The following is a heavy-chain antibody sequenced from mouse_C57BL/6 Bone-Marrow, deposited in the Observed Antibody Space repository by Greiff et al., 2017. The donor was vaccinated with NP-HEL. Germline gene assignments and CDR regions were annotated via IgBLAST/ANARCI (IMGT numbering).Heavy chain of an antibody. CDR1: GYTFTSYG. D-gene: IGHD1-1*01. Sequence: QVQLQQSGAELARPGASVKLSCKASGYTFTSYGISWVKQSTGQGLEWIGEIYTRSGNTYYNEKLKGKATLTADKSSSTAYMELLSLTAEDSAVYFCARYYYGYWGQGTTLTVSS. CDR3: ARYYYGY. CDR2: IYTRSGNT. J-gene: IGHJ2*01. V-gene: IGHV1-81*01.